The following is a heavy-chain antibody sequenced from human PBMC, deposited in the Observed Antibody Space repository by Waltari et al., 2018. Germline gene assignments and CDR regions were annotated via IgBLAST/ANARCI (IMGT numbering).Heavy chain of an antibody. D-gene: IGHD1-26*01. CDR2: IYYSGST. V-gene: IGHV4-59*08. Sequence: QVQLQESGPGLVKPSETLSLTCTVSGGSISSYYWSWIRQPPGKGLEWIGYIYYSGSTNYNPSLKSRVTISVDTSKNQFSLKLSSVTAADTAVYYWARRRYSGSYYSGYYMDVWGKGTTVTISS. CDR1: GGSISSYY. CDR3: ARRRYSGSYYSGYYMDV. J-gene: IGHJ6*03.